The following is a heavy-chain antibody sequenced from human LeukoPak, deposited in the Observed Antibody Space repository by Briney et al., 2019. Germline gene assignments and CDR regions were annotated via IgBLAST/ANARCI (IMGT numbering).Heavy chain of an antibody. CDR3: VRVRRDGSYYFDY. D-gene: IGHD1-26*01. J-gene: IGHJ4*02. CDR2: IYYGGST. CDR1: GGSISSYY. Sequence: PSETLSLTCTVSGGSISSYYWSWIRQPPGKGLEWIGYIYYGGSTNYNPSLKSRVTISVDTSKNQFSLKLSSVTAADTAVYYCVRVRRDGSYYFDYWGQGTLVTVSS. V-gene: IGHV4-59*01.